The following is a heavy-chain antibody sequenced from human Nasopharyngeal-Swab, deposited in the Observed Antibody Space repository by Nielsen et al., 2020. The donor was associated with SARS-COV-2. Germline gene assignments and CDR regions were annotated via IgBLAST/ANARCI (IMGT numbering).Heavy chain of an antibody. CDR1: GYTFSRND. Sequence: ASVKVSCKSSGYTFSRNDINWVRQATGQGLEWMGWISPNSGFTGYAEKFEGRVTMTRNIATNTVYLELTSLGFEDTAVYYCARGLGAPSSVWHWGPGTQVTVSS. D-gene: IGHD3-10*01. CDR3: ARGLGAPSSVWH. J-gene: IGHJ1*01. V-gene: IGHV1-8*01. CDR2: ISPNSGFT.